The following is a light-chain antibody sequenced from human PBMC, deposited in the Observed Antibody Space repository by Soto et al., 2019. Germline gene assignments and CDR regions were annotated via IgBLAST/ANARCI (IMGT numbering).Light chain of an antibody. CDR2: GAS. CDR3: QQYDSSPLT. Sequence: EIVLTQSPGTLSLSPGERATLSCRASQSVSSSYLAWYQQKPGQAPRLLIYGASSRATGIPDRFSGSGSGTDFTINISRLEPEDFAVYYCQQYDSSPLTFGGGTKVEIK. J-gene: IGKJ4*01. CDR1: QSVSSSY. V-gene: IGKV3-20*01.